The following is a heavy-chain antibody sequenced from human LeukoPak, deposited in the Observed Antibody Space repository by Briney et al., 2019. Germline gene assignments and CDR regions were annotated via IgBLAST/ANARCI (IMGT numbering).Heavy chain of an antibody. Sequence: GGSLRLSCAASGFTLSHYSMHWVRQAPGKGLEWFSYISTSSNTIYYTDSVRGRFTISRDNAKNSLYLQMNSLRAEDTAVYYCARDVSIAARVFDYWGQGTLVTVSS. V-gene: IGHV3-48*01. D-gene: IGHD6-6*01. J-gene: IGHJ4*02. CDR1: GFTLSHYS. CDR3: ARDVSIAARVFDY. CDR2: ISTSSNTI.